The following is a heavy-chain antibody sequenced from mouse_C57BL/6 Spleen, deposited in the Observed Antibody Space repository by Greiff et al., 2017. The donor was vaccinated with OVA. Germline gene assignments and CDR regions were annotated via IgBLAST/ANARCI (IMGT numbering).Heavy chain of an antibody. CDR1: GFTFSSYA. V-gene: IGHV5-4*03. CDR3: ARGTAQAYCDY. CDR2: ISDGGSYT. J-gene: IGHJ2*01. D-gene: IGHD3-2*02. Sequence: EVKVEESGGGLVKPGGSLKLSCAAYGFTFSSYAMSWVRQTPEKRLEWVATISDGGSYTYYPDNVKGRFTISRDNAKNNLYLQMSHLKSEDTAMYYCARGTAQAYCDYWGQGTTLTVSS.